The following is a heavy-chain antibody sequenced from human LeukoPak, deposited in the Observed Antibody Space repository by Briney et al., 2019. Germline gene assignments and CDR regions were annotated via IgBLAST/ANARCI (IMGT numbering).Heavy chain of an antibody. CDR2: FDPEDGET. CDR3: ATTPALYSGSYYYFDY. Sequence: GASVKVSCKVSGYTLTELSMHWVRQAPGKGLEWMGGFDPEDGETIYAQKFQGRVTMTEDTSTDTAYMELSSLRSEDTAVYYCATTPALYSGSYYYFDYWGQGTLVTVSS. D-gene: IGHD1-26*01. J-gene: IGHJ4*02. V-gene: IGHV1-24*01. CDR1: GYTLTELS.